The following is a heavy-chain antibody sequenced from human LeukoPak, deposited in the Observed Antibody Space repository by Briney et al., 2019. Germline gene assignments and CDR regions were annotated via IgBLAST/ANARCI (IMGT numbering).Heavy chain of an antibody. Sequence: GASVTVSCKASGYTFTYYYMHWVRQAAGQGLEWMGWINPNSGGTNYAQKFQGRVTMTRDTSISTAYMELSRLRSDDTAVYYCARSVVVVAAISFDYWGQGTLVTVSS. CDR1: GYTFTYYY. D-gene: IGHD2-15*01. V-gene: IGHV1-2*02. CDR2: INPNSGGT. CDR3: ARSVVVVAAISFDY. J-gene: IGHJ4*02.